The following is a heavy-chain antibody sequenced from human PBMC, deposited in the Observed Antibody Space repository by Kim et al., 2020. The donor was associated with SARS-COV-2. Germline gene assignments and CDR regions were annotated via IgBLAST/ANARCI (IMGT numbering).Heavy chain of an antibody. CDR3: ARADSSGYTYYYGMDV. Sequence: GGSLRLSCAASGFTFSSYSMNWVRQAPGKGLEWVSSISSSSSYISYADSAKGRFTISRDNAKNSLTLQLNSQRAEDTGVYYCARADSSGYTYYYGMDVWGQGTTVTVSS. V-gene: IGHV3-21*01. D-gene: IGHD3-22*01. CDR2: ISSSSSYI. J-gene: IGHJ6*02. CDR1: GFTFSSYS.